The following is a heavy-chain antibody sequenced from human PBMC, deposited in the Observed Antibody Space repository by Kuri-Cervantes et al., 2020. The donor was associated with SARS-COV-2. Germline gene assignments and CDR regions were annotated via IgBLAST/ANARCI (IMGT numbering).Heavy chain of an antibody. D-gene: IGHD3-22*01. CDR3: ARGYYYESSGPAGGVDYMDV. Sequence: SETLSLTCTVSGGSISSYYWRWIRQPAGKGLEWMGRIYNSGSTNYNPSLKSRVTMSVDTSKNQFSLKLSSVTAADTAVYYCARGYYYESSGPAGGVDYMDVWGKGTTVTVSS. V-gene: IGHV4-4*07. J-gene: IGHJ6*03. CDR2: IYNSGST. CDR1: GGSISSYY.